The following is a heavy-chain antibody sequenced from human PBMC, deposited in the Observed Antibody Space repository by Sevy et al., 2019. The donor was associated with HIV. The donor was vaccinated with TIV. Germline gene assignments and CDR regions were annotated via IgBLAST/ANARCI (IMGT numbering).Heavy chain of an antibody. V-gene: IGHV3-7*01. CDR1: GFTFSGSW. J-gene: IGHJ4*02. Sequence: GGSLRLSCVASGFTFSGSWMTWVRQAPGKGLERIAFINEDGSRLGYVDSVRGRFTISRENTKNSLYLQMNGLRAEDTAIYFCARDRAYSALDYWGQGTLVTVSS. CDR2: INEDGSRL. CDR3: ARDRAYSALDY. D-gene: IGHD5-18*01.